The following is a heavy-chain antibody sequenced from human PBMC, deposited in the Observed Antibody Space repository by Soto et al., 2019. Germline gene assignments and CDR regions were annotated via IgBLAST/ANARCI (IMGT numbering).Heavy chain of an antibody. CDR2: ISGSGGST. D-gene: IGHD6-6*01. J-gene: IGHJ4*02. Sequence: EVQLLESGGGLVQPGGSLRLSCAASGFTFSSYDMSWVRQAPGKGLEWVSAISGSGGSTYYADSVKGRFTISRDNSKNTLYLQMNSLRAEDTAVYYCAEGKAARGVCSDYWGQGTLVTVSS. CDR1: GFTFSSYD. CDR3: AEGKAARGVCSDY. V-gene: IGHV3-23*01.